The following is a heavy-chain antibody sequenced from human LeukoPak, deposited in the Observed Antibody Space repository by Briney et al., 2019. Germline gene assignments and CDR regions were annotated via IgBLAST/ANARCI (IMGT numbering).Heavy chain of an antibody. J-gene: IGHJ5*02. CDR1: GFPFSSYA. V-gene: IGHV3-23*01. CDR3: AQVSA. CDR2: ISGDGGRT. Sequence: PGGSLRLSCAVSGFPFSSYAMKCVRQAPGKGLEWVSAISGDGGRTYYADPVNGRFTISRDNSKNTLYLQMNSLKAEDTAVYYCAQVSAWGQGTLVTVSS.